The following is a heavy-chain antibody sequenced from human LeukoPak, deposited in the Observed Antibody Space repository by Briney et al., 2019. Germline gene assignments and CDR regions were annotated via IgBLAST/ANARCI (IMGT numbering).Heavy chain of an antibody. D-gene: IGHD3-10*01. CDR2: IDYFRRA. J-gene: IGHJ4*02. CDR3: ATHDEGSYFES. CDR1: GGSIRTSRYY. Sequence: PSETLSLTCAVSGGSIRTSRYYWGWIRQSPGKGLEWFGSIDYFRRAYYSPSLLSRATISIDTSKKQISLTLTSVTATHTGLYYCATHDEGSYFESWGQGTLVTVSS. V-gene: IGHV4-39*01.